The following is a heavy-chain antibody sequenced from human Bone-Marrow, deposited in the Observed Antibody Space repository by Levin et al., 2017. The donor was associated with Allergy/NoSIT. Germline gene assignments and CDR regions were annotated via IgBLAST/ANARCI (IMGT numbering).Heavy chain of an antibody. CDR3: ARDPDYYDRAFDI. J-gene: IGHJ3*02. D-gene: IGHD3-22*01. CDR2: INTNSGGT. Sequence: GASVKVSCKASGYTFTDYYMNWVRQAPGQGLEWMGWINTNSGGTNYAQKFQGRVTMTRDTSISTAYMELSGLRSDDTAVYYCARDPDYYDRAFDIWGQGTMVTVSS. CDR1: GYTFTDYY. V-gene: IGHV1-2*02.